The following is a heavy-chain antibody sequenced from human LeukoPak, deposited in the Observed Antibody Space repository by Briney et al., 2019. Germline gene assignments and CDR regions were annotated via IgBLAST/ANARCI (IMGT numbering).Heavy chain of an antibody. Sequence: GGSLRLSCAASGFTFDDYAMHWVRLAPGKGLEWVSLISWDGGSTYYADSVKGRFTISRDNSKNSLYLQMNSLRAEDTAVYYCAKDLLPYYYDSSVWGQGTLVTVSS. D-gene: IGHD3-22*01. CDR2: ISWDGGST. V-gene: IGHV3-43D*03. CDR3: AKDLLPYYYDSSV. CDR1: GFTFDDYA. J-gene: IGHJ4*02.